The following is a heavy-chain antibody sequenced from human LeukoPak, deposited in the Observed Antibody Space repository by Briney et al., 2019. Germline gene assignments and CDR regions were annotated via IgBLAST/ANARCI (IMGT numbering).Heavy chain of an antibody. V-gene: IGHV5-51*01. CDR1: GYSFTSYW. D-gene: IGHD2-2*02. CDR2: IYPGDSDT. Sequence: GESLKISCKGSGYSFTSYWIGWVRQMPGKGLEWMGIIYPGDSDTRYSPSFQGQVTISADKSISTAYLQWSSLKASDTAMYYCASGVVVPAAIFGAFDIRGQGTMVTVSS. CDR3: ASGVVVPAAIFGAFDI. J-gene: IGHJ3*02.